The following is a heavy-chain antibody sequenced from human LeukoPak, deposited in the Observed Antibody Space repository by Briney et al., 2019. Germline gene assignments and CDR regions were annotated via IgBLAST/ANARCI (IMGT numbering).Heavy chain of an antibody. Sequence: GASVKVSCKASGYTFSNYYMHWVRQAPGKGLEWMGGFDPEDGETIYAQKFQGRVTMTEDTSTDTAYMELSSLRSEDTAVYYCATDRPSRGWYYYGMDVWGQGTTVTVSS. D-gene: IGHD3-10*01. CDR3: ATDRPSRGWYYYGMDV. CDR1: GYTFSNYY. V-gene: IGHV1-24*01. CDR2: FDPEDGET. J-gene: IGHJ6*02.